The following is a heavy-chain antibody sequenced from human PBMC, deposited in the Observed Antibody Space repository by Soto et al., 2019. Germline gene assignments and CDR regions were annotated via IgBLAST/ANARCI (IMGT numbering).Heavy chain of an antibody. D-gene: IGHD2-15*01. Sequence: EVQVLESGGGLVQPGGSLRLSCAASGFTFSTYAMSWVRQAPGKGLEWVSGISGGGGSTYYADSVKGRFTISRDNSKNTLYLQMNSLRAEDTAVYYCAKADRLGYCTGGSCYSLAYWGQGTLVTVSS. CDR1: GFTFSTYA. CDR3: AKADRLGYCTGGSCYSLAY. CDR2: ISGGGGST. J-gene: IGHJ4*02. V-gene: IGHV3-23*01.